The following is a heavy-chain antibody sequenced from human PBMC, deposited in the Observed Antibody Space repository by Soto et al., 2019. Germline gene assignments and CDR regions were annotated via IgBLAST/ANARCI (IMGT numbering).Heavy chain of an antibody. CDR3: ARVRRATKYAFDV. CDR1: GFTFSSYS. Sequence: PGGSLRLCCAASGFTFSSYSMNWVRQAPGKGLEWVSSISSSSSYIYYADSVKGRFTISRDNAKNSLYLQMNSLRDEDTAVYYCARVRRATKYAFDVCGQGTMVTVSS. J-gene: IGHJ3*01. V-gene: IGHV3-21*01. CDR2: ISSSSSYI. D-gene: IGHD5-12*01.